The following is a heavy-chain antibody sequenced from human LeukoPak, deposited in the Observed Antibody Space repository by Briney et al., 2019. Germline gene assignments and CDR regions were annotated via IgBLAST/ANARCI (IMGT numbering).Heavy chain of an antibody. V-gene: IGHV4-59*08. J-gene: IGHJ4*02. CDR3: ATTGATSPSNANWFNIEN. CDR1: GASVSSHY. CDR2: VYYSGGT. Sequence: SEPLSLTCAVSGASVSSHYCNWVRQSPGKGLEWIGYVYYSGGTNYNPSLKSPVTISVDTSKNQFSLKLTSVTAEDTAVYYCATTGATSPSNANWFNIENWGQGTLVTVSS. D-gene: IGHD1-1*01.